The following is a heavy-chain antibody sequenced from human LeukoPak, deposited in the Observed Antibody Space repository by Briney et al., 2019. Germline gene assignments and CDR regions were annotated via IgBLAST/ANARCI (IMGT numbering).Heavy chain of an antibody. CDR1: GFTFTSSA. Sequence: GTSVKVSCKASGFTFTSSAVQWVRQARGQRLEWIGWIVVGSGNTNYAQKFQERVTITRDMSTSTAYMELSSLRSEDTAVYYCAAGEGSGWFYYYYGMDVWGQGTTVTVS. CDR2: IVVGSGNT. D-gene: IGHD6-19*01. V-gene: IGHV1-58*01. CDR3: AAGEGSGWFYYYYGMDV. J-gene: IGHJ6*02.